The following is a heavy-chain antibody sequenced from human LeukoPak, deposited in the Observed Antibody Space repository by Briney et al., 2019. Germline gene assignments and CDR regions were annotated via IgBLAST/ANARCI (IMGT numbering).Heavy chain of an antibody. D-gene: IGHD3-22*01. Sequence: GGSLRLSCAASGFTFSSYSMNWVRQAPGKGLEWVSYISSSSSTIYYADSVKGRFTISRDNAKNSLYLQMNSLRAEDTAVYYCAREQGLTMKEVVMGDYFDYWGQGTLLTVSS. CDR1: GFTFSSYS. J-gene: IGHJ4*02. V-gene: IGHV3-48*01. CDR3: AREQGLTMKEVVMGDYFDY. CDR2: ISSSSSTI.